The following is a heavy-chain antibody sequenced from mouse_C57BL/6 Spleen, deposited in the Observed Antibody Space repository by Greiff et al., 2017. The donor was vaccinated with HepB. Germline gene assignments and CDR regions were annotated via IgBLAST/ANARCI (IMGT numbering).Heavy chain of an antibody. V-gene: IGHV1-67*01. CDR2: ISTYYGDA. CDR1: GYTFTDYA. Sequence: QVHVKQSGPELVRPGVSVKISCKGSGYTFTDYAMHWVKQSHAKSLEWIGVISTYYGDASYNQKYKDKATMTVDKSSSTAYMELARLTSEDSAVYYCARKFNSYAMDYWGQGTSVTVSS. D-gene: IGHD4-1*02. CDR3: ARKFNSYAMDY. J-gene: IGHJ4*01.